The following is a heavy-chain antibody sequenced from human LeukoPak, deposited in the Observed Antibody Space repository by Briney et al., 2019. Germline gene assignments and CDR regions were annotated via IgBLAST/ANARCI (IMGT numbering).Heavy chain of an antibody. D-gene: IGHD6-19*01. CDR3: ARLGYSSGWYPRAPPGRIDY. CDR2: IYYSGST. Sequence: SETLSLTCTVSGGSISSYYWSWIRQPPGKGLEWIGYIYYSGSTNYNPSLKSRVTISVVTSKNQFSLKLSSVTAADTAVYYCARLGYSSGWYPRAPPGRIDYWGQGTLVTVSS. CDR1: GGSISSYY. J-gene: IGHJ4*02. V-gene: IGHV4-59*08.